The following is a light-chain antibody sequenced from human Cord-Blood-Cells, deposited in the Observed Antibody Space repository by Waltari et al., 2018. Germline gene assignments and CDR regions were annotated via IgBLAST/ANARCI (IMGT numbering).Light chain of an antibody. CDR1: QSISSY. CDR2: AAS. Sequence: IQMTQSPSSLSASVGDRVTITCRASQSISSYLNWYQQKPGKAPKLLIYAASSLQSGVPSRFSCSGSGTDFTLTISSLQPEDFATYYCQQSYSTPPFTFGPGTKVDIK. V-gene: IGKV1-39*01. J-gene: IGKJ3*01. CDR3: QQSYSTPPFT.